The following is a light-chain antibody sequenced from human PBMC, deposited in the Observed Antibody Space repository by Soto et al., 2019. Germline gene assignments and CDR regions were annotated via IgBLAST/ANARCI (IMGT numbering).Light chain of an antibody. Sequence: QSALTQPASVSGSPGQSLAISCTGTTSDVGAYNYVSWYQRHPGKAPKLIIYEVTTRPSGVSDRFSGSKSGNTASLTISGLQAEDEADYYCSSYTTSATLLFGGGTKLTVL. V-gene: IGLV2-14*01. CDR1: TSDVGAYNY. J-gene: IGLJ2*01. CDR3: SSYTTSATLL. CDR2: EVT.